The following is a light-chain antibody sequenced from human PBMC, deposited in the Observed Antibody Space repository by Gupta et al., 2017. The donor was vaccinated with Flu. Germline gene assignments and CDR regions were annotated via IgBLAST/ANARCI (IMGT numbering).Light chain of an antibody. CDR3: QQRANWRLI. CDR1: QIVATF. J-gene: IGKJ4*01. Sequence: HSAPLSCRASQIVATFLAWYPQKHVQSPRLRIYDSDKRATDIPGRFSCSGSGTDFTLTISNLEPEDFAVYYCQQRANWRLIFGGGTRVELK. CDR2: DSD. V-gene: IGKV3-11*01.